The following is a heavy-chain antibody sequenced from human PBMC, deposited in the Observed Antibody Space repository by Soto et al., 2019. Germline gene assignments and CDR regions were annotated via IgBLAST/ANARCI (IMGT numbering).Heavy chain of an antibody. D-gene: IGHD1-26*01. CDR1: GYTFTSYD. CDR2: IKPSGGSI. V-gene: IGHV1-46*01. Sequence: ASVKVSCKASGYTFTSYDIHWVRQAPGQGLEWMGVIKPSGGSINYAQKFQGRVTMTRDTSTSTVYMELSSLISEDTAVYYCARDRGRGGSYYIYFYGMDVWGQGTTVTVSS. J-gene: IGHJ6*02. CDR3: ARDRGRGGSYYIYFYGMDV.